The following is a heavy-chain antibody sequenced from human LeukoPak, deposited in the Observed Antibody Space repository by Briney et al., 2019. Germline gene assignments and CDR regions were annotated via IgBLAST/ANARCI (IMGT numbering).Heavy chain of an antibody. CDR2: IDPGDSDT. CDR1: GYSFTSYW. Sequence: GESLKISCKGSGYSFTSYWIGWVRQMPGKGLEWMGIIDPGDSDTRYSPSFQGQVTISADKSISTAYLQWSSLKASDTAIYYCTRRSSSSHPYYYYMDVWGKGTTVTVSS. J-gene: IGHJ6*03. V-gene: IGHV5-51*01. CDR3: TRRSSSSHPYYYYMDV. D-gene: IGHD6-6*01.